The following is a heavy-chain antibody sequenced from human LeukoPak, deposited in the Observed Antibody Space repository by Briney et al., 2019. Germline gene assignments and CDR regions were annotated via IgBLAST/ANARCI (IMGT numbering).Heavy chain of an antibody. Sequence: SETLSLTCAVSGGSIVSSAYYWGWLRPPPGKGREWISSIYYSGNTYYNPSLNSRVTISVDTSNNQFWLKSISVAAANPGDYYCARHIRSGGRCPDYFDIWGQGTLVTVAS. D-gene: IGHD2-15*01. CDR3: ARHIRSGGRCPDYFDI. J-gene: IGHJ4*02. CDR2: IYYSGNT. CDR1: GGSIVSSAYY. V-gene: IGHV4-39*01.